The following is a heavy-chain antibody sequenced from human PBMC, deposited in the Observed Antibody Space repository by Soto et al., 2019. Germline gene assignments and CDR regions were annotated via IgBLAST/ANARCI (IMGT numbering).Heavy chain of an antibody. CDR2: INHSGST. J-gene: IGHJ6*03. CDR1: GGSFSGYY. CDR3: ARAVGGYDFWSASYYYYYYMDV. D-gene: IGHD3-3*01. V-gene: IGHV4-34*01. Sequence: QVQLQQWGAGLLKPSETLSLTCAVYGGSFSGYYWSWIRQPPGRGLEWIGEINHSGSTNYNPSLKSRVTMSVDTSKNQFSLKLSSVTAAHTAVYFCARAVGGYDFWSASYYYYYYMDVWGKGTTVTVSS.